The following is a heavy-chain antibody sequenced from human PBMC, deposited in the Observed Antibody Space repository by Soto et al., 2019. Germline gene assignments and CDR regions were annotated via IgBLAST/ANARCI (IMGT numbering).Heavy chain of an antibody. Sequence: GGSLRLSCAASGFSFSSYWMSWVRQAPGKGLEWVANIKQDGSEKYYVDSVKGGFTFSRGNAKNSLYLQMNSLRAEDTDVYYCARDLGAASWSGSEHRYGMDVWGQGTTVTVSS. J-gene: IGHJ6*02. CDR2: IKQDGSEK. CDR3: ARDLGAASWSGSEHRYGMDV. D-gene: IGHD6-13*01. V-gene: IGHV3-7*01. CDR1: GFSFSSYW.